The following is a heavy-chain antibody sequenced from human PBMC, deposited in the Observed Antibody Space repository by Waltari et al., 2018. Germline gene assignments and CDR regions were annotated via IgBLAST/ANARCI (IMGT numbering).Heavy chain of an antibody. D-gene: IGHD1-7*01. Sequence: QVQLQESGPGLVEPSQTLSLTCTVSGGSINSDGYYWGWISQHPGKRLEYIGYVTHSGRTYYNPSLKSRATVVQDASKDQFSLNLSSVTAADTAVYYCVRDWAGTRDYYGLDVWGQGSTVTVAS. CDR2: VTHSGRT. V-gene: IGHV4-31*03. CDR3: VRDWAGTRDYYGLDV. CDR1: GGSINSDGYY. J-gene: IGHJ6*02.